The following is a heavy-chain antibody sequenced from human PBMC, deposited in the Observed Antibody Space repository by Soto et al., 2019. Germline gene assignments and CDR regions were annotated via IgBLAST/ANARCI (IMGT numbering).Heavy chain of an antibody. CDR3: ARYRVQLAPMYASHI. CDR1: GFTFSSYW. CDR2: IKQDGSEK. J-gene: IGHJ3*02. V-gene: IGHV3-7*03. Sequence: GGSLRLSCAASGFTFSSYWMSWVRQAPGKGLEWVANIKQDGSEKYYVDSVKGRFTISRDNAKNSLYLQMNSLRAEDTAVYYCARYRVQLAPMYASHISGQGTMVTVSS. D-gene: IGHD6-6*01.